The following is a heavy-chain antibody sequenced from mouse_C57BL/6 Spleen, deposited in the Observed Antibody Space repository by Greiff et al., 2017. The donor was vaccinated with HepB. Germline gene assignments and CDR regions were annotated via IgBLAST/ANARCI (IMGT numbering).Heavy chain of an antibody. Sequence: EVQGVESGGGLVKPGGSLKLSCAASGFTFSSYAMSWVRQTPEKRLEWVATISDGGSYTYYPDNVKGRFTISRDNAKNNLYLQMSHLKSEDTAMYYCSRGRAYDYVLAWFAYWGQGTLVTVSA. V-gene: IGHV5-4*01. CDR3: SRGRAYDYVLAWFAY. CDR1: GFTFSSYA. J-gene: IGHJ3*01. D-gene: IGHD2-4*01. CDR2: ISDGGSYT.